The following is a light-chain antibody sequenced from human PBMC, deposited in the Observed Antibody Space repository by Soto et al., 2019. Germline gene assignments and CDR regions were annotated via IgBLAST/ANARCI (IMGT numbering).Light chain of an antibody. Sequence: QSVLPQPPSACGNPGQRVTISCSGSSSNIGSNTVNWYQQLPGTSPKLLMYSNNQRPSGVPDRFSGSKAGTSASLAISGLQSEDEAEYYCAAWDDSLNGFYVFGTGTKVTVL. CDR2: SNN. CDR1: SSNIGSNT. J-gene: IGLJ1*01. V-gene: IGLV1-44*01. CDR3: AAWDDSLNGFYV.